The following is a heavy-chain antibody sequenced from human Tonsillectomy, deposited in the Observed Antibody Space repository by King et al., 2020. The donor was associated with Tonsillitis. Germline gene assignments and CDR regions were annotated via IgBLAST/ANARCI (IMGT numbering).Heavy chain of an antibody. D-gene: IGHD1-26*01. CDR1: RFSFSDYY. Sequence: HVQLVESGGGLVKPGGSLRLSCAASRFSFSDYYMSWIRQAPGKGLEWLADISTSGNYTNYADSVKGRFTISRDNAKNSLYLQMNSLIADDSAVYYCAGDRVGVNVFYNYMDVWGNGTTVTVSS. V-gene: IGHV3-11*05. CDR2: ISTSGNYT. CDR3: AGDRVGVNVFYNYMDV. J-gene: IGHJ6*03.